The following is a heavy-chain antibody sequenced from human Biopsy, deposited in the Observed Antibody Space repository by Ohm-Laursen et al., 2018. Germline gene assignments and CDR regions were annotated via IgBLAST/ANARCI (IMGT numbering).Heavy chain of an antibody. V-gene: IGHV4-59*04. CDR1: GGSISSDY. Sequence: PSDTLSLTCTVSGGSISSDYWSWIRQTPGKGLEWIGNIYYDGITYYNPSLKSRVAMSVDTSKNQFSLRLTSVTAADTAVYYCARVAGGYAYYYGMDVWGQGTTVIVSS. CDR3: ARVAGGYAYYYGMDV. CDR2: IYYDGIT. J-gene: IGHJ6*02. D-gene: IGHD5-12*01.